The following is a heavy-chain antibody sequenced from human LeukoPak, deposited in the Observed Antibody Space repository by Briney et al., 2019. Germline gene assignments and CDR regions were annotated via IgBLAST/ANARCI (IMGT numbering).Heavy chain of an antibody. CDR2: ISWNSGSI. CDR3: AKGPYYYGSGSPASHFDY. Sequence: GGSLRLSCAASGFTFDDYAMHWVWQAPGKGLEWVSGISWNSGSIGYADSVKGRFTISRDNAMNSLYLQMNSLRAEDTALYYCAKGPYYYGSGSPASHFDYWGQGTLVTVSS. V-gene: IGHV3-9*01. J-gene: IGHJ4*02. CDR1: GFTFDDYA. D-gene: IGHD3-10*01.